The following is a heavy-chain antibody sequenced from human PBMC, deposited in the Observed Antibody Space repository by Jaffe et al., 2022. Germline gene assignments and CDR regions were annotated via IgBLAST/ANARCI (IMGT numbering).Heavy chain of an antibody. CDR1: GFTFSSYS. V-gene: IGHV3-48*01. J-gene: IGHJ6*03. CDR2: ISSSSSTI. D-gene: IGHD3-3*01. CDR3: ASLTTPPYYYYYMDV. Sequence: EVQLVESGGGLVQPGGSLRLSCAASGFTFSSYSMNWVRQAPGKGLEWVSYISSSSSTIYYADSVKGRFTISRDNAKNSLYLQMNSLRAEDTAVYYCASLTTPPYYYYYMDVWGKGTTVTVSS.